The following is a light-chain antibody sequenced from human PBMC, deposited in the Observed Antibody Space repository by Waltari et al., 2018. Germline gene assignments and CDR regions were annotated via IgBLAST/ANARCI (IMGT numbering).Light chain of an antibody. CDR1: QSVTSNY. V-gene: IGKV3-20*01. CDR3: QQFDTSSYT. J-gene: IGKJ2*01. Sequence: EIVLTQSPGTLSLSPGERATLSCRASQSVTSNYLAWYQQKAGQAPRLLIYGASSRATGIPDRCSGSGSGTEFTLTISRLEPEDFAVYYCQQFDTSSYTFGQGTKVEI. CDR2: GAS.